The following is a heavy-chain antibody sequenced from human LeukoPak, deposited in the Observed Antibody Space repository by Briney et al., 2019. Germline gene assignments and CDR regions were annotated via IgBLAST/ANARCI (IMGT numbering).Heavy chain of an antibody. V-gene: IGHV4-38-2*02. CDR2: IYHSGST. CDR3: ARVGTTVTTVFDY. Sequence: SETLSLTCTVSGYSISSGYYWGWIRQPPGKGLEWIGSIYHSGSTYYNPSPKSRVSISVDTSKNQFSLKLSSVTAADTTVYYCARVGTTVTTVFDYWGQGTLVTVSS. CDR1: GYSISSGYY. J-gene: IGHJ4*02. D-gene: IGHD4-17*01.